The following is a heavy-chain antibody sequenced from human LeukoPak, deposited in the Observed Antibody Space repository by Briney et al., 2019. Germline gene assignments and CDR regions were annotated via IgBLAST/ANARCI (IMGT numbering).Heavy chain of an antibody. CDR3: ARALGYCSSTSCYSGNNWFDP. CDR1: GGSISSGSYY. Sequence: SQTLSLTCTVSGGSISSGSYYWSWIRQPAGKGLEWIGCIYTSGSTNYNPSLKSRVTISVDTAKTQFLLMLSSVTAADTAVYYCARALGYCSSTSCYSGNNWFDPWGQGTLVTVSS. D-gene: IGHD2-2*02. J-gene: IGHJ5*02. CDR2: IYTSGST. V-gene: IGHV4-61*02.